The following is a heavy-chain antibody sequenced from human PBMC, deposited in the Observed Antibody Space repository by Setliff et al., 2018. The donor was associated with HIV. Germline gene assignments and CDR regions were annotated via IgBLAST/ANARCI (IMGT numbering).Heavy chain of an antibody. CDR1: GYTFTDYY. J-gene: IGHJ6*03. D-gene: IGHD3-10*01. V-gene: IGHV1-69-2*01. Sequence: ASVKVSCKASGYTFTDYYMHWVQQAPGKGLEWMGRVEPQHGETIFAGKFHGRVTITSDTSTTSVYMQLSSLRSDDTTVYFCARAVAILIRGSTLNREYYMDVWGKGTTVTVSS. CDR3: ARAVAILIRGSTLNREYYMDV. CDR2: VEPQHGET.